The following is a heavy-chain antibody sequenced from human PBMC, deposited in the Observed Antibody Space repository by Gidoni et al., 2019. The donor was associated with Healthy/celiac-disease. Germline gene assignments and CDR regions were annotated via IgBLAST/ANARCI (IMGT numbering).Heavy chain of an antibody. Sequence: EVQLLASGGGLVPPGGSLRLSCAASGFTFSSYAMSWVRQAPGKGLEWVSAISGSGGSTYYADSAKGRFTISRDNSKNTLYLQMNSLRAEDTAVYYCAKAIYSSSPLLHNWFDPWGQGTLVTVSS. V-gene: IGHV3-23*01. CDR2: ISGSGGST. CDR3: AKAIYSSSPLLHNWFDP. J-gene: IGHJ5*02. CDR1: GFTFSSYA. D-gene: IGHD6-6*01.